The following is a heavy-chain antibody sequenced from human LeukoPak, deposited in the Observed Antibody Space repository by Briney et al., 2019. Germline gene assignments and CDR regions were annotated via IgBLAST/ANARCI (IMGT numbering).Heavy chain of an antibody. CDR3: ARDPSDDPTGDY. D-gene: IGHD1-14*01. Sequence: GGSLRLSCAASGFTFSIYAMSWVRQAPGKGLEWVSTFSDSGGSTYYADSVKGRFTISRDTSKNTLYLQMNSLRAEDTAVYYCARDPSDDPTGDYWGQGTLVTVSS. CDR2: FSDSGGST. J-gene: IGHJ4*02. CDR1: GFTFSIYA. V-gene: IGHV3-23*01.